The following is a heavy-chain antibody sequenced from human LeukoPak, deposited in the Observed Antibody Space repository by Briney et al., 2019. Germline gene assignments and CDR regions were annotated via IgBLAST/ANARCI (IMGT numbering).Heavy chain of an antibody. Sequence: ASVKVSCKASGGTFSSYAISWVQQAPGQGLEWMGGIIPFFGTANYAQKFQGRVTITADESTSTAYMELSSLRSEDTAVYYCARDSGSYYFDYWGQGTLVTVSS. CDR1: GGTFSSYA. D-gene: IGHD1-26*01. CDR3: ARDSGSYYFDY. CDR2: IIPFFGTA. J-gene: IGHJ4*02. V-gene: IGHV1-69*01.